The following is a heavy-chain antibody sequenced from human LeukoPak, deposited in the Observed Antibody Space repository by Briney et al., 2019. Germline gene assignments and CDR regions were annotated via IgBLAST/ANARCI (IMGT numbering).Heavy chain of an antibody. J-gene: IGHJ4*02. V-gene: IGHV3-30*03. CDR1: GFTFSSVG. D-gene: IGHD4-11*01. Sequence: VGALRLSCAASGFTFSSVGMHGGRCAPGKLREGVAVLSYDGSNRYYADSVKGRFTISRDNSKNTLYLQMNSLRAEETAVYYCAREPTTVSPPGWGQGTLVTVSS. CDR3: AREPTTVSPPG. CDR2: LSYDGSNR.